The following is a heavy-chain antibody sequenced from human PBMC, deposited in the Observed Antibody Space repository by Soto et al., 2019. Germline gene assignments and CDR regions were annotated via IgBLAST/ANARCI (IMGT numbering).Heavy chain of an antibody. CDR3: ARDLAKGGGSAGFDY. D-gene: IGHD1-26*01. V-gene: IGHV1-2*02. Sequence: ASVKVSCKASGYTFTVYYMHWVRQAPGQGLEWLGWINPKSGGTMYPQKFQGRVTMTWDTSISTAYMALTRLRSDDTAVYYCARDLAKGGGSAGFDYWGQGTLVTVSS. CDR2: INPKSGGT. J-gene: IGHJ4*02. CDR1: GYTFTVYY.